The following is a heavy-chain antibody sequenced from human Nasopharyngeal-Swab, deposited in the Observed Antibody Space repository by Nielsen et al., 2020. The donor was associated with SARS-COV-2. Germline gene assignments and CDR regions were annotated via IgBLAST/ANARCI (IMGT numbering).Heavy chain of an antibody. V-gene: IGHV4-34*01. D-gene: IGHD4-17*01. J-gene: IGHJ6*03. CDR3: ARRTTTVYYYYYMDV. Sequence: SETLSLTCTVSGGSISGYYWSWIRQPPGKGLEWIGEVNHSGSTNYNPSLKSRVTILVDTSKNHFSLRLSSVTAADTAVYYCARRTTTVYYYYYMDVWGNGTTVTVSS. CDR2: VNHSGST. CDR1: GGSISGYY.